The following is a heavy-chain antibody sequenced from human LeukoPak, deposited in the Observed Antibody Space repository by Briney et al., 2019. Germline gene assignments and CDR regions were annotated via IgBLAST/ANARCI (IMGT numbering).Heavy chain of an antibody. D-gene: IGHD3-22*01. CDR3: ARYPTYNIYDSSGYYPSYYYYYGMDV. CDR1: GFTFSSYG. Sequence: PGGSLRLSCAASGFTFSSYGMHWVRQAPGRGLEWVTFIRYDGSNEYYADSVKGRFTISRDNSKNTLYLQMNSLRAEDTAVYYCARYPTYNIYDSSGYYPSYYYYYGMDVWGQGTTVTVSS. V-gene: IGHV3-30*02. CDR2: IRYDGSNE. J-gene: IGHJ6*02.